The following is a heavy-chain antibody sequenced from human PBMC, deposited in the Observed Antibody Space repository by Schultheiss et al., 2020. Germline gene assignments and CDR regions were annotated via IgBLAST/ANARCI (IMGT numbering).Heavy chain of an antibody. J-gene: IGHJ6*02. Sequence: GGSLRLSCAASGFTFSSYGMHRVRQAPGKGLEWVAVISYDGSNKYYADSVKGRFTISRDNSKNTLYLQMNSLRAEDTAVYYCAKETLELNGMDVWGQGTTVTVSS. CDR2: ISYDGSNK. V-gene: IGHV3-30*18. CDR3: AKETLELNGMDV. D-gene: IGHD1-7*01. CDR1: GFTFSSYG.